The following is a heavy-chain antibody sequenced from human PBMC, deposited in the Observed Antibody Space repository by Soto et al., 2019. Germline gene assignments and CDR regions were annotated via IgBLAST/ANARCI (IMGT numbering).Heavy chain of an antibody. CDR1: GDSVSSNSAA. CDR3: ARDRRMMQQLVPSRGMDV. D-gene: IGHD6-6*01. CDR2: TYYRSKWYN. Sequence: SQTLSLTCAISGDSVSSNSAAWNWIRQSPSRGLEWLGRTYYRSKWYNDYAVSVKSRITINPDTSKNQFSLQLNSVTPEDTAVYYCARDRRMMQQLVPSRGMDVWRQGTTVTVSS. J-gene: IGHJ6*02. V-gene: IGHV6-1*01.